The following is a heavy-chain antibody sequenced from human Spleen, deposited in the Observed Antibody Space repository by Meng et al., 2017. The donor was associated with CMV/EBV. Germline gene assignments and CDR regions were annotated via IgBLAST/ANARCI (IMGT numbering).Heavy chain of an antibody. Sequence: VGRGRGEGVGGGSVVYGGGGTYFADSGKGRFTISRDNSKNTLYLQMNSLRAEDTAIYYCARKYYGGDDPIDYWGQGTLVTVSS. CDR3: ARKYYGGDDPIDY. V-gene: IGHV3-53*01. D-gene: IGHD2-21*02. J-gene: IGHJ4*02. CDR2: VYGGGGT.